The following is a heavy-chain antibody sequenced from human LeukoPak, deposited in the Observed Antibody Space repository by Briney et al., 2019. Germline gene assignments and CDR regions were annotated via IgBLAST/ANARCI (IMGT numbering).Heavy chain of an antibody. CDR3: AREGRDGYKLIDY. CDR1: GYAFTTYA. CDR2: SNTNTGNP. V-gene: IGHV7-4-1*02. J-gene: IGHJ4*02. Sequence: ASVKLSCKAAGYAFTTYAENWVRQAPGQGLEWMGWSNTNTGNPTYAPDFTRRCVFSLDTSVSTAYLKIITLKAEETAVYYCAREGRDGYKLIDYWGQGTLVTVSS. D-gene: IGHD5-24*01.